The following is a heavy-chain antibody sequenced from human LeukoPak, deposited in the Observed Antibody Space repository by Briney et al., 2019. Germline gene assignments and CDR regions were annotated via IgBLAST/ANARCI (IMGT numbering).Heavy chain of an antibody. J-gene: IGHJ3*02. CDR1: GFTVSSNY. CDR3: ARSSADEAFDI. D-gene: IGHD6-6*01. Sequence: GGSLRLSCAASGFTVSSNYMSWVRQAPGKGLEWVSVIYSGGSTYYADSVKGRFTISRDNSKNTLYLQMNSLRAEDTAVCYCARSSADEAFDIWGQGTIVTVSS. V-gene: IGHV3-53*01. CDR2: IYSGGST.